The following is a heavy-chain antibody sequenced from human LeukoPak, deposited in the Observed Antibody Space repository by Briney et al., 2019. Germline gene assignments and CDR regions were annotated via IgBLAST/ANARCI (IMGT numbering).Heavy chain of an antibody. Sequence: SETLSLTCTVSGGSISSSSYYWSWIRQPPGKGLEWIGYIYYSGSTNYNPSLKSRVTISVDTSKNQFSLKLSSVTAADTAVYYCARGWELLFWGQGTLVTVSS. CDR1: GGSISSSSYY. D-gene: IGHD1-26*01. CDR3: ARGWELLF. CDR2: IYYSGST. J-gene: IGHJ4*02. V-gene: IGHV4-61*01.